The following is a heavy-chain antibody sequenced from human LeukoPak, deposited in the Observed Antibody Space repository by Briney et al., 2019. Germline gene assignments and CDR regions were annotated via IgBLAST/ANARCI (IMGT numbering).Heavy chain of an antibody. V-gene: IGHV1-2*02. J-gene: IGHJ4*02. CDR1: GYTFTGYC. D-gene: IGHD6-13*01. CDR2: INPNSGGT. Sequence: ASVKVSCKASGYTFTGYCMHWVRQAPGQGLEWMGWINPNSGGTKYAQKFQGRVTMTRDTSISTAYMELSRLRSDDTAVYYCARDSSSWYWGRGYFDYWGQGTLVTVSS. CDR3: ARDSSSWYWGRGYFDY.